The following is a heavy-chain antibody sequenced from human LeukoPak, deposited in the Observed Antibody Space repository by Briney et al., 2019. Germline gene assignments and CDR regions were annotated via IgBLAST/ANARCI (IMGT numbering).Heavy chain of an antibody. V-gene: IGHV3-48*03. J-gene: IGHJ6*02. CDR1: GFTFSSYE. Sequence: GGSLRLSCAASGFTFSSYEMNWVRRAPGKGLEWVSYISSSGSTIYYADSVKGRFTISRDNAKNSLYLQMNSLRAEDTAVYYCARVSIAFYYGMDVWGQGTTVTVSS. D-gene: IGHD6-6*01. CDR2: ISSSGSTI. CDR3: ARVSIAFYYGMDV.